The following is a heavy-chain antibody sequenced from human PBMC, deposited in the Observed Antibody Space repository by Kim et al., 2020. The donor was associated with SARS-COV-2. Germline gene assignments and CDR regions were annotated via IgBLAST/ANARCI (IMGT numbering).Heavy chain of an antibody. Sequence: GGSLRLSCAASGFTFSSYSMNWVRQAPGKGLEWDSSISSSSSYIYYADSVKGRFTISRDNAKNSLYLQMNSLRAEDTAVYYCARVWFGESALDYWGQGTLVTVSS. CDR1: GFTFSSYS. V-gene: IGHV3-21*01. J-gene: IGHJ4*02. CDR2: ISSSSSYI. D-gene: IGHD3-10*01. CDR3: ARVWFGESALDY.